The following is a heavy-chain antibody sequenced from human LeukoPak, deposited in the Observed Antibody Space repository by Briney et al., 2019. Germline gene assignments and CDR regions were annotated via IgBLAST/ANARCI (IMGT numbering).Heavy chain of an antibody. J-gene: IGHJ4*02. Sequence: GRSLRLSCTASGFTFGDYAMSWVRQAPGKGLEWVGFIRSKAYGGTTEYATSVKGRFTISRDDSKSIAYLQMNSLKTEDTAVYYCTRFVIATRPYDYWGQGTLVTVSS. CDR3: TRFVIATRPYDY. D-gene: IGHD6-6*01. CDR1: GFTFGDYA. CDR2: IRSKAYGGTT. V-gene: IGHV3-49*04.